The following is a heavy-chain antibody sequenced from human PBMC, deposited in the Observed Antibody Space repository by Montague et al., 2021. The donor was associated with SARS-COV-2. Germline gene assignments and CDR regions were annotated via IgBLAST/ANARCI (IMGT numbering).Heavy chain of an antibody. CDR2: IYYSGST. CDR1: GGSISSYY. J-gene: IGHJ3*02. Sequence: SETLSLTCTVSGGSISSYYWSWIRQPPGKGLEWIGYIYYSGSTNYKPSLKSRVTISVETAKNQFSLKLSSVTAADTAVYYCARQYYDSSGEDAFDIWGQGTMVIVSS. V-gene: IGHV4-59*08. D-gene: IGHD3-22*01. CDR3: ARQYYDSSGEDAFDI.